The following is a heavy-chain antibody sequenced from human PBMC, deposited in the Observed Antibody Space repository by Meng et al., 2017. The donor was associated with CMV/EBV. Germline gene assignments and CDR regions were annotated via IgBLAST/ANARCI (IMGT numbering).Heavy chain of an antibody. J-gene: IGHJ4*02. V-gene: IGHV2-5*01. CDR1: GFSLSTSGVG. D-gene: IGHD3-10*01. Sequence: SGPTLVKPTQTLTLTCTFSGFSLSTSGVGVGWIRQPPGKALEWLALIYWNDDKRYSPSLKSRLTITKDTSKNQVVLTMTNMDPVDTATYYCAHRRQHLQGRGFDYWGQGTLVTVSS. CDR3: AHRRQHLQGRGFDY. CDR2: IYWNDDK.